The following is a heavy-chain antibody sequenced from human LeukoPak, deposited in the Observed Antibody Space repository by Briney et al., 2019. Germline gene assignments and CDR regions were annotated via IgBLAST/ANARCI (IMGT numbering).Heavy chain of an antibody. CDR2: ISHDGRET. CDR1: GFTFSSYG. D-gene: IGHD1-1*01. V-gene: IGHV3-30*18. CDR3: AKDPSLRTTLPL. J-gene: IGHJ4*02. Sequence: GGSLRLSCSASGFTFSSYGMLWVRQAPGKGLEWVALISHDGRETYYTDSVKGRFTISRDDSKKAVYLQMNSLRAEDTALYYCAKDPSLRTTLPLWGQGTLVTVSS.